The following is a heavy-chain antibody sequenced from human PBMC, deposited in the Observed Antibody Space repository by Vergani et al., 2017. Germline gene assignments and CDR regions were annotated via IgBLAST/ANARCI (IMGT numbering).Heavy chain of an antibody. D-gene: IGHD3-16*01. CDR1: GFTFVDYA. CDR2: ISWNSGNI. CDR3: AGGKGHRDY. Sequence: EVQLVESGGGLVQPGRSLRLSCTASGFTFVDYAMHWVRQAPGKGLEWVSGISWNSGNIGYGDSVKGRFTISRDNAKNSLYLQMNRLRAEETALYYCAGGKGHRDYWGQGTLVTVSS. V-gene: IGHV3-9*01. J-gene: IGHJ4*02.